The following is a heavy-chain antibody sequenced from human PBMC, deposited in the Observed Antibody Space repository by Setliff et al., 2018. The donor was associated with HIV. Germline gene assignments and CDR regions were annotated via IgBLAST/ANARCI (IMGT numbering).Heavy chain of an antibody. Sequence: PSETLSLTCAAYGGPFTNHGWNWIRQSPGKGLEWIGEIDNRGGTNYNPSFRSRATMSVDTSKNQLSLNLRSVTAADTAVYYCAKEGGYCSGTTCFGFDYWGQGTLVTVSS. D-gene: IGHD2-15*01. V-gene: IGHV4-34*01. CDR1: GGPFTNHG. J-gene: IGHJ4*02. CDR3: AKEGGYCSGTTCFGFDY. CDR2: IDNRGGT.